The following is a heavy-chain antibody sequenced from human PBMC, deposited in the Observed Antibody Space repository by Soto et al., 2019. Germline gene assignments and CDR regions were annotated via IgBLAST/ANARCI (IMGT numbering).Heavy chain of an antibody. D-gene: IGHD3-16*01. CDR3: ARDYAPTYYYYAMDV. CDR2: ISSSSNTI. J-gene: IGHJ6*02. CDR1: GFIFSTYS. V-gene: IGHV3-48*02. Sequence: EVQLVESGGGLVQPGGSLRLSCAASGFIFSTYSMNWVRQAPGKGLEWVSFISSSSNTIYYADSVRGRITISRDNAKTSLYLPMNSLRDEDTALYYCARDYAPTYYYYAMDVWGQGTTVTVSS.